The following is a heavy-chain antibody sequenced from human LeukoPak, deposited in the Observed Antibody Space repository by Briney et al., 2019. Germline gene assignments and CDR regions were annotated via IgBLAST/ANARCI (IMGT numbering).Heavy chain of an antibody. D-gene: IGHD3-22*01. J-gene: IGHJ4*02. CDR3: ARDPPDSSGVLYYFDY. CDR1: GFTFSSYA. Sequence: GGSPRLSCAASGFTFSSYAMHWVRQAPGKGLEWVAVISYDGSNKYYADSVKGRFTISRDNSKNTLYLQMNSLRAEDTAVYYCARDPPDSSGVLYYFDYWGQGTLVTVSS. CDR2: ISYDGSNK. V-gene: IGHV3-30-3*01.